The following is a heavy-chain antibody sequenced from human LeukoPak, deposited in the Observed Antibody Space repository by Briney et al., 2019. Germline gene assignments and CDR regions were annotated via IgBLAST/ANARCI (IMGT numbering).Heavy chain of an antibody. D-gene: IGHD1-26*01. J-gene: IGHJ3*01. V-gene: IGHV3-66*04. CDR3: ARPIFSGSFRREAFDV. CDR1: GFSVSSNY. CDR2: IHSGYTT. Sequence: GGSLRLSWAASGFSVSSNYMNWVRQARGKGREWVSVIHSGYTTYYADSVKDRFTISRDDSRNTVYLQMNSLRVEDTAVYYCARPIFSGSFRREAFDVWGQGTMVIVSS.